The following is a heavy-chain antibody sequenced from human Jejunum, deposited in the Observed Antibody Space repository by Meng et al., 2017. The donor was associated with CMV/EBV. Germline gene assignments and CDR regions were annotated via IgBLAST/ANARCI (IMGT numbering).Heavy chain of an antibody. J-gene: IGHJ4*02. CDR1: GFTFSTYE. Sequence: ASGFTFSTYEMTWVRQAPGTGLEWVSYISSSGSSIYYADSVKGRFTISRDNAKNSLYLQMNSLRAEDTAVYYCARDYGLPDYFDSWGQGTLVTVSS. CDR2: ISSSGSSI. CDR3: ARDYGLPDYFDS. V-gene: IGHV3-48*03. D-gene: IGHD4-17*01.